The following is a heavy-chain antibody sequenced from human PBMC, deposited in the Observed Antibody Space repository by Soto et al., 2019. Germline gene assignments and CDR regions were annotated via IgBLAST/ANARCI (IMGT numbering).Heavy chain of an antibody. CDR2: ISSSSSYI. Sequence: GGSLRLSCAASGFTFSSYSMNWVRQAPGKGLEWVSSISSSSSYIYYADSVKGRFTISRDNAKNSLYLQMNSLRAEDTAVYYCAIGSTDIVVVPAAMGDYWGQGTLVTVSS. D-gene: IGHD2-2*01. J-gene: IGHJ4*02. CDR1: GFTFSSYS. CDR3: AIGSTDIVVVPAAMGDY. V-gene: IGHV3-21*01.